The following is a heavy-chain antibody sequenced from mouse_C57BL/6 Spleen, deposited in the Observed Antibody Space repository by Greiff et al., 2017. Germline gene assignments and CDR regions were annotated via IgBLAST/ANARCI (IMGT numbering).Heavy chain of an antibody. J-gene: IGHJ1*03. D-gene: IGHD1-1*01. CDR1: GFTFSDYG. Sequence: DVMLVESGGGLVKPGGSLKLSCAASGFTFSDYGMHWVRQAPEKGLEWVAYISSGSSTIYYADTVKGRFTISRDNAKNTLFLQMTSLRSEDTAMYYCARDYYGSKGVWGTGTTVTVSS. CDR2: ISSGSSTI. V-gene: IGHV5-17*01. CDR3: ARDYYGSKGV.